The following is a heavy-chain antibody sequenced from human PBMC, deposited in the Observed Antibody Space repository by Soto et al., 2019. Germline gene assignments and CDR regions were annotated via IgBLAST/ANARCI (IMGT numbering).Heavy chain of an antibody. CDR2: IIPIFGTA. CDR1: GGTFSSYA. J-gene: IGHJ4*02. D-gene: IGHD2-15*01. V-gene: IGHV1-69*13. CDR3: ASTRGKASNIVVVVAATPGYFDY. Sequence: SVKVSCKASGGTFSSYAISWVRQAPRQGLEWMGGIIPIFGTANYAQKFQGRVTITADESTSTAYMELSSLRSEDTAVYYCASTRGKASNIVVVVAATPGYFDYWGQGTLVTVSS.